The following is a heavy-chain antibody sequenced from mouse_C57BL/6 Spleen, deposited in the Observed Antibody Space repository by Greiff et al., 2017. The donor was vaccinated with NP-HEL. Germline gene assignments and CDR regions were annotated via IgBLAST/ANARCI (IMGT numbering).Heavy chain of an antibody. CDR1: GYTFTSYW. D-gene: IGHD2-1*01. CDR2: IDPSDSYM. J-gene: IGHJ4*01. CDR3: ARGHGNGGYYAMDY. Sequence: QVQLKQPGAELVMPGASVKLSCKASGYTFTSYWMHWVKQRPGQGLEWIGEIDPSDSYMNYNQKFKGQSTLTVDKSSSTAYMQLSSLTSEDSAVYDCARGHGNGGYYAMDYWGQGTSVTVSS. V-gene: IGHV1-69*01.